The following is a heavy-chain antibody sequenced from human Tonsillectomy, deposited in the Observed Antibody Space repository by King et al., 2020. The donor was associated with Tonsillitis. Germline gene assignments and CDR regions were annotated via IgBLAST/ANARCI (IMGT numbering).Heavy chain of an antibody. CDR1: GGSISSSSYY. D-gene: IGHD2-21*02. CDR2: IYYTGST. V-gene: IGHV4-39*07. J-gene: IGHJ4*02. Sequence: QLQESGPGLVKPSETLSLTCTVSGGSISSSSYYWGWIRQPPGKGLEWIGSIYYTGSTYYNPSLKSRVTISVDTSNNQISLRLSSVTAADTAVYYCASVRDCGGDCYSGYFDYWGQGTLVTVSS. CDR3: ASVRDCGGDCYSGYFDY.